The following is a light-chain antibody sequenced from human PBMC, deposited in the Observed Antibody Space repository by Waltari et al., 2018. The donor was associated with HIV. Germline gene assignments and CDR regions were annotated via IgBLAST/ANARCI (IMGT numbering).Light chain of an antibody. V-gene: IGKV3-20*01. J-gene: IGKJ2*01. CDR1: QSVSSSY. CDR2: GAS. Sequence: IVLTQSPGTLSLSPGGRATLSCRASQSVSSSYLAWYQQKPGQAPRLLSYGASSRATGIPDRFSGSGSGTDFTLTISRLEPEDFAVYYCQQYGRSPYTFGQGTKLEIK. CDR3: QQYGRSPYT.